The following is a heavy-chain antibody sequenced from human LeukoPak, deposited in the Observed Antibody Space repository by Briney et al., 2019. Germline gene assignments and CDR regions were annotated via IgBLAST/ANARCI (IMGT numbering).Heavy chain of an antibody. Sequence: GGSLRLSCAASGFTVSTNYLSWVRQAPGKGLEWVSVIYSGGTTHNADSVKGRFTSSRDNSKNTLYLQMNSLRVEDTAVYYCARTYYYDSSGPDWGQGTLVTVSS. CDR2: IYSGGTT. CDR3: ARTYYYDSSGPD. J-gene: IGHJ4*02. CDR1: GFTVSTNY. D-gene: IGHD3-22*01. V-gene: IGHV3-66*01.